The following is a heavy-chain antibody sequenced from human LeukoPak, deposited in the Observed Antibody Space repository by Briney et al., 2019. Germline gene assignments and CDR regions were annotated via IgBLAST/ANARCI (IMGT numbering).Heavy chain of an antibody. CDR2: INHSGST. D-gene: IGHD6-6*01. Sequence: PSETLSLTCAVYGGSFSGYYWSWIRQPPGKGLEWIGEINHSGSTNYNPSLKSRVTIPVNTSKNQFSLKLSSVTAADTAVYFCARAKIAARDPNNWFDPWGQGTLVTVSS. CDR1: GGSFSGYY. V-gene: IGHV4-34*01. J-gene: IGHJ5*02. CDR3: ARAKIAARDPNNWFDP.